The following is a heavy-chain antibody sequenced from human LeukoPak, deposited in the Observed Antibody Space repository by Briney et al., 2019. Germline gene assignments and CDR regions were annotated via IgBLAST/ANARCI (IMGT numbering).Heavy chain of an antibody. CDR3: ARESQLHKAIDY. D-gene: IGHD1-7*01. Sequence: SETLSLTCTVSGRSISSGSYFWNWIRQPAGKGLEWIGRIYTSGSTNYNPSLKSRVTISVDTSKNQFSLKLSSVTAADTAVYYCARESQLHKAIDYWGQGTLVTVSS. V-gene: IGHV4-61*02. CDR1: GRSISSGSYF. J-gene: IGHJ4*02. CDR2: IYTSGST.